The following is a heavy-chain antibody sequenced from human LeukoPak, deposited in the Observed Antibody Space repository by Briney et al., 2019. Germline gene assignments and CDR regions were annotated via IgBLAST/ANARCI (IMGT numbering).Heavy chain of an antibody. D-gene: IGHD5-18*01. J-gene: IGHJ3*02. Sequence: GGSLRLSCAASGFSFSSYSMNWVRQAPGKGLEFISYINSIGNNICYADSVKGRFTISRDNAKNSLYLQMNSLRAEDTGLYYCANPGGYSYGSGYALDIWGQGTMVTVSS. CDR2: INSIGNNI. V-gene: IGHV3-48*01. CDR3: ANPGGYSYGSGYALDI. CDR1: GFSFSSYS.